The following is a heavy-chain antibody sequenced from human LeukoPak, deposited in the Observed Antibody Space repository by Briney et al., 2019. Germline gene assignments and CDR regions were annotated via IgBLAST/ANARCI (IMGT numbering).Heavy chain of an antibody. CDR2: ISSNSYI. V-gene: IGHV3-21*01. Sequence: PGGSLRLSCAASGFTFSSYTMNWVRQAPGKGLEWVSSISSNSYIYYADSVKGRFTISRDNTKNSLYLQMNSLRAEDTAVYYCARDREGDYIWGSYRPDWFGPWGQGTLVTVSS. J-gene: IGHJ5*02. CDR3: ARDREGDYIWGSYRPDWFGP. D-gene: IGHD3-16*02. CDR1: GFTFSSYT.